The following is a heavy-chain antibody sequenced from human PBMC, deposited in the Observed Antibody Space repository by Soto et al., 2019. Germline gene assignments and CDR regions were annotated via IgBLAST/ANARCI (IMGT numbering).Heavy chain of an antibody. CDR2: ISSSSSYI. Sequence: EVQLVESGGGLVKPGGSLRLSCAASGFTFSSYSMNCVRQAPGKGLEWVSSISSSSSYIYYADSVKGRFTISRDNAKNSLYLQMNSLIAEDTAVYYCAREPISPGYSSGWSDYWGEGTLVAVST. V-gene: IGHV3-21*01. CDR3: AREPISPGYSSGWSDY. J-gene: IGHJ4*02. CDR1: GFTFSSYS. D-gene: IGHD6-19*01.